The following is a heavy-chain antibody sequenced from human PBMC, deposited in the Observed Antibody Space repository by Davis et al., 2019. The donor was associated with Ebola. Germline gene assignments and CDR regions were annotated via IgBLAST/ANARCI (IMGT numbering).Heavy chain of an antibody. CDR2: ISSDSDYI. CDR3: ARHIVVVTAILYYFDY. Sequence: GESLKISCAASGFTFSTYSMSWVRQAPGKGLEWVSSISSDSDYIYYADSAKGRFTISRDNAKNSLYLQMNSLRAEDTAVYYCARHIVVVTAILYYFDYWGQGTLVTVSS. J-gene: IGHJ4*02. V-gene: IGHV3-21*04. CDR1: GFTFSTYS. D-gene: IGHD2-21*02.